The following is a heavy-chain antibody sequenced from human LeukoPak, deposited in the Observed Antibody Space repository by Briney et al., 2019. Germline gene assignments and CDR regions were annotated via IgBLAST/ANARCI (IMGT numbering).Heavy chain of an antibody. CDR2: ISPSSNTI. CDR3: ASSGLQYGMDV. D-gene: IGHD6-19*01. CDR1: GFTFSSSS. V-gene: IGHV3-48*02. Sequence: PGGSLRLSCAASGFTFSSSSMNWVRQAPGKGLEWVSYISPSSNTIYYADSVKGRFTISRDNAKNSLSLQMNSLRDEDTAVYYCASSGLQYGMDVWGQGTTVTVSS. J-gene: IGHJ6*02.